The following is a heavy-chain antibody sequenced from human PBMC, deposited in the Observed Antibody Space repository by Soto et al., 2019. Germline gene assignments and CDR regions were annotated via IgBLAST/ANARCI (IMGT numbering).Heavy chain of an antibody. Sequence: GGSLRLSCAASGFTFSSYGMHWVRQAPGKGLEWVAVISYDGSNKYYADSVKGRFTISRDNAKNSLYLQMNSLRAEDTALYYCARDTNNPIRITMVRGVIIKRIDFDYWGQGTLVTVSS. V-gene: IGHV3-30*03. CDR2: ISYDGSNK. CDR1: GFTFSSYG. J-gene: IGHJ4*02. CDR3: ARDTNNPIRITMVRGVIIKRIDFDY. D-gene: IGHD3-10*01.